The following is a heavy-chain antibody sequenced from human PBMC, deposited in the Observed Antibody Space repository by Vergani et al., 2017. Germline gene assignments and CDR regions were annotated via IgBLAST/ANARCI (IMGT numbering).Heavy chain of an antibody. J-gene: IGHJ4*02. CDR1: GFTFSSYA. CDR2: ISGSGGST. CDR3: AKGDGIVVVPAAID. D-gene: IGHD2-2*01. V-gene: IGHV3-23*01. Sequence: EVQLLESGGGLVQPGGSLRLSCAASGFTFSSYAMSWVRQAPGKGLEWVSAISGSGGSTYYADSVKGRFTISRDNSKNTLYLQMNSLRAEETAVYYCAKGDGIVVVPAAIDWGQGTLVTVSS.